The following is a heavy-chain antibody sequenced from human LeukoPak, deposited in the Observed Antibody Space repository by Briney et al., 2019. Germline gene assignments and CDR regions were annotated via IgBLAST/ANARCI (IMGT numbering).Heavy chain of an antibody. CDR2: IYYSGST. V-gene: IGHV4-39*01. D-gene: IGHD1-1*01. CDR3: ARPVPSRLGWFDP. CDR1: GGSISSSSDY. J-gene: IGHJ5*02. Sequence: SETLSLTCTVSGGSISSSSDYWGWIRQPPGKGLEWIGSIYYSGSTYYNPSLKSRVTISVDTSKNQFSLKLRSVTAADTAVYYCARPVPSRLGWFDPWGQGTLVTVSS.